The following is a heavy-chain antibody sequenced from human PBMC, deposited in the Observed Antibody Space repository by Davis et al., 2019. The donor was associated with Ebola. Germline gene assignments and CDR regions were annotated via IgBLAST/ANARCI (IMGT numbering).Heavy chain of an antibody. Sequence: PSETLSLTCAVSGGSLNTYYWSWLRQPPGKGLEWIGEINHTGGTKHNPSLKSRLSISMDTTHNPFSLRLSSVTAADTALYYCALRGYCSGGYCYFDHNYGLDIWGQGTTVSVSS. CDR3: ALRGYCSGGYCYFDHNYGLDI. D-gene: IGHD2-15*01. CDR1: GGSLNTYY. V-gene: IGHV4-34*01. J-gene: IGHJ6*02. CDR2: INHTGGT.